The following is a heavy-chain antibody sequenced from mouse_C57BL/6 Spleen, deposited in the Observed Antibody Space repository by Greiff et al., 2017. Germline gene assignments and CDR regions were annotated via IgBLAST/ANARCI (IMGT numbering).Heavy chain of an antibody. J-gene: IGHJ2*01. CDR1: GYSITSGYY. CDR2: ISYDGSN. Sequence: VQLKESGPGLVKPSQSLSLTCSVTGYSITSGYYWNWIRQFPGNKLEWMGYISYDGSNNYNPSLKNRISITRDTSKNQCFLKLNSVTTEDTATYYCAGITTVVAPFDDWGQGTTLTVSS. CDR3: AGITTVVAPFDD. V-gene: IGHV3-6*01. D-gene: IGHD1-1*01.